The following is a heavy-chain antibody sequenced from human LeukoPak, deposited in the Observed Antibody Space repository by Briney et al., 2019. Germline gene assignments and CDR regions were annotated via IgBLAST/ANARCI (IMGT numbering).Heavy chain of an antibody. J-gene: IGHJ4*02. CDR2: INSDGSST. CDR1: GFTFSSYW. Sequence: GGSLRLSCAASGFTFSSYWMHWVRQAPGKGLVWFSGINSDGSSTSYADSVKGRFTIYRDNTKNTLYLQMNSLRAEDTAVYYCARLRTGPSVYWGQGTLVTVSS. CDR3: ARLRTGPSVY. V-gene: IGHV3-74*01. D-gene: IGHD1-1*01.